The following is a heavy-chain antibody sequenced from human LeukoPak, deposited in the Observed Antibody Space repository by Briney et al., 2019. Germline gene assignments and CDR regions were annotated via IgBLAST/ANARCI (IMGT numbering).Heavy chain of an antibody. V-gene: IGHV4-59*01. CDR3: ARAGYNYANAYYFDY. J-gene: IGHJ4*02. CDR2: IYYTGST. CDR1: GGSISSYY. Sequence: SETLSLTCTVSGGSISSYYWSWIRQPPGKGLEWIGFIYYTGSTNYNPSLKSRVTISVDTSKNQFSLKLNSVTAADTAVYYCARAGYNYANAYYFDYWGQGTLVTVSS. D-gene: IGHD5-18*01.